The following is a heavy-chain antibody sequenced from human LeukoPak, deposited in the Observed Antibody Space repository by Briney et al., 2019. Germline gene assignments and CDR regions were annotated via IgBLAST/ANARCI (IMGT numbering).Heavy chain of an antibody. J-gene: IGHJ4*02. CDR3: AKDPYSNPLNFDY. V-gene: IGHV3-23*01. CDR2: ISGRGGST. Sequence: GGSLRLSCAASGFTFSSHAMSWVRPAPGKGLEWVSAISGRGGSTYYADSVKGRFTISRDNSENTLYLQMNSLRAEDTAIYYCAKDPYSNPLNFDYWGQGTLVTVSS. D-gene: IGHD4-11*01. CDR1: GFTFSSHA.